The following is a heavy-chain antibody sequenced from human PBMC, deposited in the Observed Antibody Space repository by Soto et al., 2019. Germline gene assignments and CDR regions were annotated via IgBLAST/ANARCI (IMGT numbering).Heavy chain of an antibody. CDR1: GGTFSSYA. V-gene: IGHV1-69*12. Sequence: QVQLVQSGAEVKKPGSSVKVSCKASGGTFSSYAISWVRQAPGQGLEWMGGIIPIFGTANYAQKFQGRVTITADASTSTTYMELSSLRSEDTAVYYCARVRVRFLEWLGSEGWGQGTLVTVSS. CDR3: ARVRVRFLEWLGSEG. CDR2: IIPIFGTA. D-gene: IGHD3-3*01. J-gene: IGHJ4*02.